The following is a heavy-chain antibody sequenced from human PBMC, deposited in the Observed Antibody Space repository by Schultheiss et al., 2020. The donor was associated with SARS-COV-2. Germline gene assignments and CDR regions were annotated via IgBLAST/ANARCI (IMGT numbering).Heavy chain of an antibody. J-gene: IGHJ4*02. CDR1: GGSFSGYY. Sequence: QTLSLTCAVYGGSFSGYYWSWIRQPPGKGLEWIGYIYSSGSTIYNPSLKSRVTISVDTSRNHFSLKLSSATAADTAVYYCARHNSRRGFDYWGQGTLVTVSS. V-gene: IGHV4-59*08. D-gene: IGHD4-23*01. CDR2: IYSSGST. CDR3: ARHNSRRGFDY.